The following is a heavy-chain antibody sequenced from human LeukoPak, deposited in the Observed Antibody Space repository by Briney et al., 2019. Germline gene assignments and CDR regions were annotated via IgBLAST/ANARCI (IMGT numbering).Heavy chain of an antibody. D-gene: IGHD1-14*01. CDR3: ARRSRAEVDY. CDR2: ISSSSSTI. J-gene: IGHJ4*02. Sequence: PGGSLRLSCAASGFTFSSYSMNWVRQAPGKGLEWVSYISSSSSTIYYADSVKGRFTISRDNAKNSLYLQMNSLRAEDTAVYYCARRSRAEVDYWGQGTLVTVSS. V-gene: IGHV3-48*01. CDR1: GFTFSSYS.